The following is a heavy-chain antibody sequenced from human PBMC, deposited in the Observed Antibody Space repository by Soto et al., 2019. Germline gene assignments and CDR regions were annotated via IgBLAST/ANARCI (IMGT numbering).Heavy chain of an antibody. CDR2: IYYSGST. Sequence: SETLSLTCTVSGGSISSSSYYWGWIRQPPGKGLEWIGSIYYSGSTYYNPSLKSRFTISVDTSKNQFSLKLSSVTAADTAVYYCARWTGATVGRLFDYWGQGTLVTVSS. V-gene: IGHV4-39*01. D-gene: IGHD1-26*01. CDR3: ARWTGATVGRLFDY. CDR1: GGSISSSSYY. J-gene: IGHJ4*02.